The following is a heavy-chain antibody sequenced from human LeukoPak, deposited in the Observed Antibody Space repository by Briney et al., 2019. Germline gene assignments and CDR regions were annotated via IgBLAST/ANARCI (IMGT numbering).Heavy chain of an antibody. CDR3: AKDSSLSGYSSGIFDY. J-gene: IGHJ4*02. CDR2: IWYDGSKK. Sequence: PGGSLRLSCAASGFTFSSFGMHWVRQAPGKGLEWVAVIWYDGSKKYSADSVKGRFTISRDTSKNTLYLQMNSLSAEDTAVYYCAKDSSLSGYSSGIFDYWGQGTLVTVSS. V-gene: IGHV3-30*02. D-gene: IGHD6-19*01. CDR1: GFTFSSFG.